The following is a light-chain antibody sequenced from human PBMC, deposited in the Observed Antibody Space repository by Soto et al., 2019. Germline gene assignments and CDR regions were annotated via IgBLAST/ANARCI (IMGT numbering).Light chain of an antibody. V-gene: IGLV1-44*01. J-gene: IGLJ3*02. CDR2: SNN. Sequence: QPVLTQPPSASGTPGQRVTISFSGSSSNIGSNTVNWYQQLPGTAPKLLIYSNNQRPSGVPDRFSGSKSGTSASLAISGLQSEDEADYYCAAWDDSLNAWVFGGGTQLTVL. CDR3: AAWDDSLNAWV. CDR1: SSNIGSNT.